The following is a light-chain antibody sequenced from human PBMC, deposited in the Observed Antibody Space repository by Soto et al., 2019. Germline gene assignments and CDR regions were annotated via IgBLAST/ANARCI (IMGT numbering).Light chain of an antibody. CDR2: DVS. J-gene: IGLJ1*01. V-gene: IGLV2-11*01. Sequence: QSALTQPRSVSGSPGQSVTISCTGTSSDVGGYNYVSWYQQHPGKAPKLMIYDVSKRPSGVPDRFSGSKSGNTASLTSSGLQAEDEADYYCGSYGGGYTGVFGTGTKVTAL. CDR3: GSYGGGYTGV. CDR1: SSDVGGYNY.